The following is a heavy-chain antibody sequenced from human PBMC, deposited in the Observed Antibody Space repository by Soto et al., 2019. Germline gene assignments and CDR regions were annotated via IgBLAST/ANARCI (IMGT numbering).Heavy chain of an antibody. CDR3: ARRQGEYSYGPRKYYYYYGMDV. CDR1: GYSFTSYW. CDR2: IYPGDSDT. J-gene: IGHJ6*02. V-gene: IGHV5-51*01. D-gene: IGHD5-18*01. Sequence: GESLKISCKGSGYSFTSYWIGWVRQMPGKGLEWMGIIYPGDSDTRYSPSFQGQVTISADKSISTAYLQWSSLKASDTAMYYCARRQGEYSYGPRKYYYYYGMDVWGQGTTVTVSS.